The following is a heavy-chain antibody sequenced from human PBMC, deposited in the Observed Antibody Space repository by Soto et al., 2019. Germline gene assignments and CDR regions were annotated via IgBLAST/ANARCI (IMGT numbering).Heavy chain of an antibody. Sequence: QVQLVESGGGVVQPGRSLRLSCAASGFTFSSFPMHWVRQAPGKGLEWVAVISYDGSNKYYADSVKGRFTISRDNSKHTLYLQMNSLRAEDTAVYYCARRGGGYSGTYLGYFDYWGQGTLVTVSS. CDR1: GFTFSSFP. CDR3: ARRGGGYSGTYLGYFDY. V-gene: IGHV3-30-3*01. J-gene: IGHJ4*02. D-gene: IGHD1-26*01. CDR2: ISYDGSNK.